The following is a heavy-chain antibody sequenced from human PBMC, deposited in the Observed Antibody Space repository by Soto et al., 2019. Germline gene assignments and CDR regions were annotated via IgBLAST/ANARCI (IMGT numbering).Heavy chain of an antibody. CDR1: GGTFSSYA. CDR2: IIPIFGTA. V-gene: IGHV1-69*01. CDR3: ARRGYDFWSGDYYYYGMDV. J-gene: IGHJ6*02. D-gene: IGHD3-3*01. Sequence: QVQLVQSGAEVKKPGSSVKVSCKASGGTFSSYAISWVRQAPGQGLEWMGGIIPIFGTANYAQKFQGRVTITADESTSTAYMELSSLRSEDTAVYYCARRGYDFWSGDYYYYGMDVWGQGTTVTVSS.